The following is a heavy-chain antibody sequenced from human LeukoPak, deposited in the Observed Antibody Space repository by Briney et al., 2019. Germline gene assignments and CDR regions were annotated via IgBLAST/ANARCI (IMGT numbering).Heavy chain of an antibody. CDR1: GYTFTGYY. CDR2: INPNGGGT. Sequence: ASVKVSCKASGYTFTGYYMHWVRQAPGQGLEWMGWINPNGGGTNYAQKFQGRVTMTRDTSISTAYMELSRLRSDDTAVYYCARFYDSSGYYFQYNWFDPWGQGTLVTVSS. V-gene: IGHV1-2*02. D-gene: IGHD3-22*01. J-gene: IGHJ5*02. CDR3: ARFYDSSGYYFQYNWFDP.